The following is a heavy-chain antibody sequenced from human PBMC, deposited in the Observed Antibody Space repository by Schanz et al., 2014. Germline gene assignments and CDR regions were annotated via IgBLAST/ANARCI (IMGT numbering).Heavy chain of an antibody. J-gene: IGHJ3*02. Sequence: EVQLVESGGGLIQPGGSLRLSCAVSGFSVSTNYMSWARQAPGKGLEWISSLYINAGSTRYADSVKGRFFISRDSSKNTLFLQMNSLRADDTALYYCAKDPHKDYGGKPQTFDIWGQGTMVTVSS. CDR3: AKDPHKDYGGKPQTFDI. CDR1: GFSVSTNY. D-gene: IGHD4-17*01. CDR2: LYINAGST. V-gene: IGHV3-53*01.